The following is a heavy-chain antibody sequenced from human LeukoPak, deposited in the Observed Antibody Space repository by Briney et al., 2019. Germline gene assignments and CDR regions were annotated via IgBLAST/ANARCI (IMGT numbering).Heavy chain of an antibody. CDR3: ARASSSAGGYYFYYYMDV. CDR1: GFTFSAHS. CDR2: ISSSASTI. Sequence: GGAVRLACAASGFTFSAHSMNWVRQAPGKGLEWVSYISSSASTIYYADSVKGRFTISRDSAKSSLYLQMNSLSAEDTAMYYCARASSSAGGYYFYYYMDVWGKGTTVTVSS. V-gene: IGHV3-48*01. D-gene: IGHD3-10*01. J-gene: IGHJ6*03.